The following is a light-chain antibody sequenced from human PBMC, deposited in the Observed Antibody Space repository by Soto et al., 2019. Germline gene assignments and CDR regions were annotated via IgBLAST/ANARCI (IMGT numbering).Light chain of an antibody. V-gene: IGKV3-11*01. CDR2: DAS. Sequence: EIVLTQSPATLSLSPGERATLSCRASQSVSSYLAWYQQNPGQAPRLLIYDASNRATGIPARFSGSGSGTAFTLTISSLEPEDFAVYYCQQRRDTPPYTFGQGNKLEI. CDR3: QQRRDTPPYT. CDR1: QSVSSY. J-gene: IGKJ2*01.